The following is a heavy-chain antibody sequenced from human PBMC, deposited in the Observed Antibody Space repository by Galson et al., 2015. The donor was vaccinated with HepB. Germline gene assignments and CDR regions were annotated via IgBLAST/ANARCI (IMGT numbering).Heavy chain of an antibody. CDR1: GYTFTSYD. CDR2: MNPNSGNT. J-gene: IGHJ3*02. V-gene: IGHV1-8*01. Sequence: SVKVSCKASGYTFTSYDINWVRQATGQGLEWMGWMNPNSGNTGYAQKFQGRVTMTRNTSISTAYMELSSLRSEDTAVYYCATNPYVLRYFDWVGYEPDAFDIWGQGTMVTVSS. CDR3: ATNPYVLRYFDWVGYEPDAFDI. D-gene: IGHD3-9*01.